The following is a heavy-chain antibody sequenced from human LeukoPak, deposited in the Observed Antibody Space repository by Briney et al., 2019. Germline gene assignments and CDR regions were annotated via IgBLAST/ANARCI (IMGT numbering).Heavy chain of an antibody. J-gene: IGHJ4*02. CDR3: ALLAVASDFDY. Sequence: GGSLRLSCAISEFPFSFYEMNWVRQAPGKGLEWVSNIGSSGTNRYYADSVKGRFSISRDNAKSSLYLQMNSLRVEDTAVYYCALLAVASDFDYWGQGTLVTVSS. CDR1: EFPFSFYE. CDR2: IGSSGTNR. D-gene: IGHD6-19*01. V-gene: IGHV3-48*03.